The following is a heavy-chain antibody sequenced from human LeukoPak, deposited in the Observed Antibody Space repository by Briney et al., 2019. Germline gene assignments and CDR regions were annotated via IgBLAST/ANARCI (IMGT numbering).Heavy chain of an antibody. CDR2: IWYDGSNK. CDR1: GLTFSSYG. Sequence: GGSLRLSCAASGLTFSSYGMHWLRHAPGKGLKWVAVIWYDGSNKNYADSVKGRFTISRHNSKNTLYLQMNSLRVEDTAVYYCAKDPHQRIAVAGYFDYWGQGTLVTVSS. CDR3: AKDPHQRIAVAGYFDY. J-gene: IGHJ4*02. V-gene: IGHV3-33*06. D-gene: IGHD6-19*01.